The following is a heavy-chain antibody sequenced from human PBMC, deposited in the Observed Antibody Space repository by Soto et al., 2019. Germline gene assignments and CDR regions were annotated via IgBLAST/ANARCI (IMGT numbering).Heavy chain of an antibody. CDR2: INPKTGTT. J-gene: IGHJ4*02. D-gene: IGHD5-12*01. CDR1: GCTYTDYY. CDR3: AKNSGPFDY. Sequence: ASLKVSCEAAGCTYTDYYIHWVPQAPGQGLEWVGLINPKTGTTNDAPKFQGRVTMTSDTSTSTAYMELSSLRSEDTAVYYCAKNSGPFDYWGQGTLVTVSS. V-gene: IGHV1-2*06.